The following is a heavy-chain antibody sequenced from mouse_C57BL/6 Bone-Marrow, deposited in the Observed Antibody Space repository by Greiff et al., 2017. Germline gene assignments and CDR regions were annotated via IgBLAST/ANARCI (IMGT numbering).Heavy chain of an antibody. CDR3: SITTGVGTGFDY. D-gene: IGHD1-1*01. J-gene: IGHJ2*01. Sequence: QVQLQQSGAELVRPGASVTLSCKASGSTFPDYEMHWLKQTPVHGLEWIGAIDPETGGTASNQKFKGKAILTADKSSSTAYMELRSLTSEDSAVYYCSITTGVGTGFDYWGQGTTLTVSS. CDR2: IDPETGGT. CDR1: GSTFPDYE. V-gene: IGHV1-15*01.